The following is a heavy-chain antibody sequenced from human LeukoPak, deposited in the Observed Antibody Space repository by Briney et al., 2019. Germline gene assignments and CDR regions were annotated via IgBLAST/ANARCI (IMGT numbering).Heavy chain of an antibody. CDR2: KSYDGSNK. Sequence: GGSLRLSCAASGFTFSSYAMHWVRQAPGKGLEWVAVKSYDGSNKYYADSVRGRFTISRDNSKNTLYLQMNSLRAEDTAVYYCARELGSYYDSSGYPGYWGQGTLVTVSS. J-gene: IGHJ4*02. CDR3: ARELGSYYDSSGYPGY. V-gene: IGHV3-30-3*01. D-gene: IGHD3-22*01. CDR1: GFTFSSYA.